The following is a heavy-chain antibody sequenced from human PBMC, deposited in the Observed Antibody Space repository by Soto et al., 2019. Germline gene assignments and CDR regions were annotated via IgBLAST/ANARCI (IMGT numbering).Heavy chain of an antibody. Sequence: PSETLSLTCTVSGGSVSSGSYYWSWIRQPPGKGLEWIGYIYYSGSTNYNPSLKSRVTISVDTSKNQFSLKLSSVTAADTAVYYCARLYYYDSSGYYRYNWFDPWGQGTLVTVSS. D-gene: IGHD3-22*01. CDR3: ARLYYYDSSGYYRYNWFDP. V-gene: IGHV4-61*01. CDR2: IYYSGST. J-gene: IGHJ5*02. CDR1: GGSVSSGSYY.